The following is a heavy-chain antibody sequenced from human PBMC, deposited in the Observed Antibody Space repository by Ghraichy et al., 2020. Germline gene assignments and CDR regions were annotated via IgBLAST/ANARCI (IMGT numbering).Heavy chain of an antibody. CDR1: GGSVSSGSYH. CDR2: IYYSGST. J-gene: IGHJ4*02. D-gene: IGHD6-19*01. Sequence: SETLSLTCTVSGGSVSSGSYHWSWIRQPPGKGLEWIGYIYYSGSTNYNPSLKSRVTISVDTSKNQFSLKLSSVTAADTAVYYCASSIAVAGTDYWGQGTLVTVSS. CDR3: ASSIAVAGTDY. V-gene: IGHV4-61*01.